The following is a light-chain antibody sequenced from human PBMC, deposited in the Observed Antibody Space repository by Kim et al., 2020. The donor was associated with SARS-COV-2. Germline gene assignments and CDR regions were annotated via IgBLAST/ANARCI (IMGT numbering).Light chain of an antibody. CDR3: QQYDSYPLT. CDR2: AAS. CDR1: QSISSW. V-gene: IGKV1D-16*01. J-gene: IGKJ1*01. Sequence: DIQMTQSPSSLSASVGDRVTITCRASQSISSWLAWYQQKPEKAPKCLIYAASSLQSGVPSRFSGSGSGTDFTLTISSLQPEDFATYYCQQYDSYPLTFGQGTRVEIK.